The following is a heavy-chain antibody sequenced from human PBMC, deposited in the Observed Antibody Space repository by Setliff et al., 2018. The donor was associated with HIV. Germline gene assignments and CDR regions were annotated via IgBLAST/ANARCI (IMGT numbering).Heavy chain of an antibody. Sequence: SETLSLTCAVFGGSFSGYYWSWIRQPPGKGLEWIGEINHSGSTDYNPSLKSRVTISVDTSKNQSSLQLNSVTAADTAVYFCARTRAPYFFDFWGQGAQVTVSS. J-gene: IGHJ4*02. CDR2: INHSGST. V-gene: IGHV4-34*01. CDR3: ARTRAPYFFDF. CDR1: GGSFSGYY. D-gene: IGHD1-26*01.